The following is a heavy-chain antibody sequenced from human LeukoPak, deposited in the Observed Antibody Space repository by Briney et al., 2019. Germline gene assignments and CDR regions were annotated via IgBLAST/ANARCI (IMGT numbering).Heavy chain of an antibody. CDR2: INHSGST. CDR3: ARDRYYGSGSYTHAFDI. CDR1: RGSFSSFF. V-gene: IGHV4-34*01. J-gene: IGHJ3*02. D-gene: IGHD3-10*01. Sequence: SETLSLTCAVYRGSFSSFFWSWIRQPPGKGLEWIGEINHSGSTNYNPSLKSRVTISVDTSKNQFSLKLSSVTAADTAVYYCARDRYYGSGSYTHAFDIWGQGTMVTVSS.